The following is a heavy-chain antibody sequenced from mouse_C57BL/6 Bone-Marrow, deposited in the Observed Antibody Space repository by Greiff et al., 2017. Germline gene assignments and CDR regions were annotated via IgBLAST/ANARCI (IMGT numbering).Heavy chain of an antibody. Sequence: QVQLQQSGPGLVQPSQSLSIPCTVSGFSLTSYGVHWVRQSPGKGLEWLGVIWSGGSTDYNAAFISRLSISKDNSKSQVFFKMNSLQADDTAIYYCARNGDTTVVDYYAMDYWGQGTSVTVSS. CDR2: IWSGGST. D-gene: IGHD1-1*01. CDR1: GFSLTSYG. V-gene: IGHV2-2*01. J-gene: IGHJ4*01. CDR3: ARNGDTTVVDYYAMDY.